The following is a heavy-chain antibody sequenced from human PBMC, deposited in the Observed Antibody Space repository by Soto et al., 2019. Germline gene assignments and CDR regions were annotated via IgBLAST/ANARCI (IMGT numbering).Heavy chain of an antibody. Sequence: SETLSLTCTVSGGSISSYYWSWIRQPPGKGLEWIGYIYYSGSTNYNPSLKSRVTISVDTSKNQFSLKLSSVTAADTAVYYCARYSSSSLRWYSSSRKSNYFDYWGQGTLVTVSS. D-gene: IGHD6-6*01. CDR3: ARYSSSSLRWYSSSRKSNYFDY. CDR1: GGSISSYY. CDR2: IYYSGST. J-gene: IGHJ4*02. V-gene: IGHV4-59*01.